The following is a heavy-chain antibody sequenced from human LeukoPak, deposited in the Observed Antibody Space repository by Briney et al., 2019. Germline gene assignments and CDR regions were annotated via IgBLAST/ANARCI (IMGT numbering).Heavy chain of an antibody. CDR1: GVSISSSHYS. Sequence: SETLSLTCTVSGVSISSSHYSWSWIRQHPGKGLEWIGYIYYSGSTHYNPSLKSRVTISVDTSKNQFSLKLSSVTAADTAVYYCARDRQQLDIWGQGTLVTVSS. J-gene: IGHJ4*02. CDR3: ARDRQQLDI. D-gene: IGHD6-13*01. CDR2: IYYSGST. V-gene: IGHV4-31*03.